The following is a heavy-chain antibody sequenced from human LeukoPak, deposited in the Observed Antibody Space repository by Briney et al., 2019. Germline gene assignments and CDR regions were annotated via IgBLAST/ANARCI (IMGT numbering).Heavy chain of an antibody. Sequence: ASVKVSCKASGYTFTSYDINWVRQATGQGLEWMGWMNPNSGGTNYAQKFQGRVTMTRDTSISTAYMELSRLRSDDTAVYYCARVMRQEMATIRWGQGTLVTVSS. CDR3: ARVMRQEMATIR. J-gene: IGHJ4*02. D-gene: IGHD5-24*01. V-gene: IGHV1-2*02. CDR1: GYTFTSYD. CDR2: MNPNSGGT.